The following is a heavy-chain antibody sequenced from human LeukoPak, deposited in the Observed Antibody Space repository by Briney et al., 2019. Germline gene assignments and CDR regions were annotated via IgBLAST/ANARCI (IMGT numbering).Heavy chain of an antibody. D-gene: IGHD3-16*01. V-gene: IGHV3-11*01. CDR2: ISSSGSTI. Sequence: PGGSLRLSCAAPGSTFSDYNMSWIRQAPGKGREWVSYISSSGSTIYYADSVKGRFTISRDNAKNSLYLQMNSLRAEDTAVYYCARGEREYDYVWGSFDYWGQGTLVTVSS. J-gene: IGHJ4*02. CDR3: ARGEREYDYVWGSFDY. CDR1: GSTFSDYN.